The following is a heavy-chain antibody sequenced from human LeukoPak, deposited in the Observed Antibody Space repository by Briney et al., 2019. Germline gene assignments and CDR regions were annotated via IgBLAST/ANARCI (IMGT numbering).Heavy chain of an antibody. CDR3: ARVRDYYDSSGYSDC. V-gene: IGHV3-21*04. D-gene: IGHD3-22*01. Sequence: PGGSLRLSCAASGFTFSPYTMNWVRQAPGKGLEWVSSISSSRNYIHYADSVKGRFTISRDNAKNSLYLQMNSLGAEDTAVYYCARVRDYYDSSGYSDCRGQGTLVTVSS. CDR1: GFTFSPYT. J-gene: IGHJ4*02. CDR2: ISSSRNYI.